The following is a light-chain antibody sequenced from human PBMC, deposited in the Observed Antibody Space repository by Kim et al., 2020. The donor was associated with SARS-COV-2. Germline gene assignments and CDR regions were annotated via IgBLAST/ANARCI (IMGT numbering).Light chain of an antibody. Sequence: QSALIQPASVSGSPGQSITISCTGTNSDIGGYNYVSWYQQHPGKVPKVMIYEVSNRPSGVSNRFSGSKSGNTASLTISGLQAEDEADYYCSSYTSSSSYVFETATKVTVL. CDR3: SSYTSSSSYV. V-gene: IGLV2-14*03. CDR2: EVS. CDR1: NSDIGGYNY. J-gene: IGLJ1*01.